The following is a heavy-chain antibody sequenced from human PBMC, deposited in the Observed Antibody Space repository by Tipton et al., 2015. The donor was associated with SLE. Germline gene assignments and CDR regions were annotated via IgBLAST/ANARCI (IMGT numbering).Heavy chain of an antibody. CDR1: GFTIDDYA. V-gene: IGHV3-9*01. J-gene: IGHJ4*02. CDR2: ITWNGASI. Sequence: SLRLSCVASGFTIDDYAMVWVRQAPGKGLEWVSGITWNGASIAYADSVRGRFTISRDNARKSLYLQMESLRAEDTAVYYCAREDTIFGVVTDWGQGTLVTVSS. D-gene: IGHD3-3*01. CDR3: AREDTIFGVVTD.